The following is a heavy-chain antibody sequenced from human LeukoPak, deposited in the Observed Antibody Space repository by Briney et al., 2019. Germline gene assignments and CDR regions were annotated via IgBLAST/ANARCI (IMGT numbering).Heavy chain of an antibody. CDR2: ISSSGSTI. Sequence: GGSLRLSCAASGFTFSSYEMNWVRQAPGEGLEWVSYISSSGSTIYYADSVKGRFTISRDNAKNSLYLQMNSLRAEDTAVYYCARDALRKGGMDVWGKGTTVTVSS. CDR3: ARDALRKGGMDV. CDR1: GFTFSSYE. V-gene: IGHV3-48*03. D-gene: IGHD4-17*01. J-gene: IGHJ6*04.